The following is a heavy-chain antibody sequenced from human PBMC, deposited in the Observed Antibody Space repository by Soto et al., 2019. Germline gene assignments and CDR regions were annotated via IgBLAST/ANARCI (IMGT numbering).Heavy chain of an antibody. CDR3: ARGPSLRYFDWLKRRPLLYYFDY. J-gene: IGHJ4*02. D-gene: IGHD3-9*01. CDR1: GGSFSGYY. V-gene: IGHV4-34*01. Sequence: SETLSLTCAVYGGSFSGYYWSWIRQPPGKGLEWTGEINHSGSTNYNPSLKSRVTISVDTSKNQFSLKLSSVTAADTAVYYCARGPSLRYFDWLKRRPLLYYFDYWGQGTLVTVSS. CDR2: INHSGST.